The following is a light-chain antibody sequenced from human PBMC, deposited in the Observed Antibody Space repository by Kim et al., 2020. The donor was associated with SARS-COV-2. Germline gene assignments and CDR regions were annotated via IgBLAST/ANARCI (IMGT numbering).Light chain of an antibody. CDR3: SSYAGTDNLL. V-gene: IGLV2-8*01. J-gene: IGLJ3*02. CDR1: SSDVGGYNY. CDR2: EVT. Sequence: GQSFTISSTGTSSDVGGYNYVSWYHQHPGKAPQLIIYEVTKRPSGVPDRFSGSKSGNTASLTVSGLQAEDEADYYCSSYAGTDNLLFGGGTQLTVL.